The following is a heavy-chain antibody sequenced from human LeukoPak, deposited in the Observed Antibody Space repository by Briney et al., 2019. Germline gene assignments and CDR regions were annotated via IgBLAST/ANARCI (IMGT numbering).Heavy chain of an antibody. D-gene: IGHD1-26*01. CDR3: ARVQSRVGATGGLHYFDY. V-gene: IGHV1-8*03. CDR1: GYTFTSYD. Sequence: ASVKVSCKASGYTFTSYDINWVRQSTGQGLEWMGWMNPNSGNTGYAQKFQGRVTITRNTSISTAYMELSSLRSEDTAVYYCARVQSRVGATGGLHYFDYWGQGTLVAVSS. J-gene: IGHJ4*02. CDR2: MNPNSGNT.